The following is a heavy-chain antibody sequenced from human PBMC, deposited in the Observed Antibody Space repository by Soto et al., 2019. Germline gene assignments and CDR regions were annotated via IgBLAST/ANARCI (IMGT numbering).Heavy chain of an antibody. Sequence: QITLRESGPSLVKPTETLTLTCTFSGFSLTTTGVGVGWIRQPPGKALEWLAVVFWDGGERYSPSLKSRVTIAKDTSKDQVVLTMTNMDPADTATYYCTQVYGSGSWGWYFHSWGQGPLVTVSS. D-gene: IGHD1-26*01. CDR1: GFSLTTTGVG. CDR3: TQVYGSGSWGWYFHS. J-gene: IGHJ4*02. V-gene: IGHV2-5*02. CDR2: VFWDGGE.